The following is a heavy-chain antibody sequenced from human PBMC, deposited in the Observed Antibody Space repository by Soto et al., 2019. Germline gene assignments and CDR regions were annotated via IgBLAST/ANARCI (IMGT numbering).Heavy chain of an antibody. CDR2: IYYSGST. J-gene: IGHJ4*02. CDR3: ARGQYATHFDY. CDR1: GGSISSYY. Sequence: QVQLQESGPGLVKPSETLSLTCTVSGGSISSYYWSWIRQPPGKGLEWIGYIYYSGSTNYNPSLKSRVTISVDTSKNQFSLKLSSVTAADTAVYYCARGQYATHFDYWGQGTLVTVSS. V-gene: IGHV4-59*01. D-gene: IGHD2-2*01.